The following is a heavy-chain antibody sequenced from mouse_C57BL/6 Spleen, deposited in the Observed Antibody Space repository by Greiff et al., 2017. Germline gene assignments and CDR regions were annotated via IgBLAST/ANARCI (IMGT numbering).Heavy chain of an antibody. Sequence: VHLVESGPGLVAPSQSLSITCTVSGFSLTSYGVDWVRQSPGKGLEWLGVIWGVGSTNYNSALKSRLSISKDNSKSQVFLKMNSLQTDDTAMYYCASGGDSSGYGFAYWGQGTLVTVSA. CDR2: IWGVGST. CDR3: ASGGDSSGYGFAY. V-gene: IGHV2-6*01. D-gene: IGHD3-2*02. CDR1: GFSLTSYG. J-gene: IGHJ3*01.